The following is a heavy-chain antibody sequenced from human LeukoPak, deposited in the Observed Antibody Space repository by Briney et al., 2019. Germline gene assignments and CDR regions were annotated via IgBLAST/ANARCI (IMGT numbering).Heavy chain of an antibody. CDR3: AKKAVGHYCMDV. CDR1: GFTFSSYA. J-gene: IGHJ6*03. Sequence: SGRSLRPSCAASGFTFSSYAMSWVRQAPGKGLEWVSIISGSGGTTYYAESVKGRFTISRDNSKNTLYLQMNSLRAEDTAVYYCAKKAVGHYCMDVWGKGTTVTVSS. CDR2: ISGSGGTT. V-gene: IGHV3-23*01.